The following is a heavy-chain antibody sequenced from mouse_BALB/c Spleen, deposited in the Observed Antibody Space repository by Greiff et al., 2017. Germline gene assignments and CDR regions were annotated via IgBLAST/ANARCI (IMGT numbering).Heavy chain of an antibody. J-gene: IGHJ3*01. Sequence: QVQLQQPGAELVKPGASVKLSCKASGYTFTSYWMHWVKQRPGQGLEWIGEINPSNGRTNYEEKFKSKATLTVDKSSSTAYMQLSSLTSEDSAVYYCARSRGSSPGRFAYWGQGTLVTVSA. D-gene: IGHD1-1*01. V-gene: IGHV1S81*02. CDR1: GYTFTSYW. CDR2: INPSNGRT. CDR3: ARSRGSSPGRFAY.